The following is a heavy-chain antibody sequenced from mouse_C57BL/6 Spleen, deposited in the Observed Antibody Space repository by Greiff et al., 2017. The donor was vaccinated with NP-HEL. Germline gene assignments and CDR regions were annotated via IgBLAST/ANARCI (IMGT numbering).Heavy chain of an antibody. D-gene: IGHD3-2*02. CDR3: ARGAQATPDYYAMDY. V-gene: IGHV1-22*01. J-gene: IGHJ4*01. CDR1: GYTFTDYN. CDR2: INPNNGGT. Sequence: EVQLQESGPELVKPGASVKMSCKASGYTFTDYNMPWVKQSPGKSLEWIGYINPNNGGTSYNQKFKGKATLTVNKSSSTAYMELRSLTSEDTAVYYCARGAQATPDYYAMDYWGQGTSVTVSA.